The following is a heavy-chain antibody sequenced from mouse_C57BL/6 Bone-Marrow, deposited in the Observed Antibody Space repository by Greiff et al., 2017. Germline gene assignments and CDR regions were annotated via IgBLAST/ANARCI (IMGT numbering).Heavy chain of an antibody. Sequence: QVHVKQPGAELVKPGASVKMSCKASGYTFTSYWITWVKQRPGQGLEWIGDIYPGSGSTNYNAKFKSKATLTVDASSSTAYMQLSSLTSEDSAVYYCSRDPDWFAYWGQGTLVTVSA. CDR3: SRDPDWFAY. V-gene: IGHV1-55*01. J-gene: IGHJ3*01. CDR1: GYTFTSYW. CDR2: IYPGSGST.